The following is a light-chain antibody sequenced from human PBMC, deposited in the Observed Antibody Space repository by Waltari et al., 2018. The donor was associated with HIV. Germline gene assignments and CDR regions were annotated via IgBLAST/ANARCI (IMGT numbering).Light chain of an antibody. Sequence: QSVFTQPPSVPAAPGQKVTIPRSGTDSHIWSNSVSWYQQLPGAAPKLLIYDNNNRPSTIPDRFSGSKSGTSATLDITGLQTGDEADYYCGTWDSRLGGWVFGGGTKLAVL. V-gene: IGLV1-51*01. CDR2: DNN. CDR3: GTWDSRLGGWV. J-gene: IGLJ3*02. CDR1: DSHIWSNS.